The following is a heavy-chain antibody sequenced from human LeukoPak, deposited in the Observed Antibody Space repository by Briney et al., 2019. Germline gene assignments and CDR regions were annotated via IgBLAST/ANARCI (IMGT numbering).Heavy chain of an antibody. CDR1: GYTFTSYD. CDR3: ARGPRRFNWFAP. V-gene: IGHV1-8*03. Sequence: GASVKVSCKASGYTFTSYDINWVRQATGQGLEWMGWMNPNSGNTGYAQKFQGRVTVTRNTSISTAYMELSSLRSEDTPVYYCARGPRRFNWFAPWGQGTLVTVSS. J-gene: IGHJ5*02. D-gene: IGHD3-3*01. CDR2: MNPNSGNT.